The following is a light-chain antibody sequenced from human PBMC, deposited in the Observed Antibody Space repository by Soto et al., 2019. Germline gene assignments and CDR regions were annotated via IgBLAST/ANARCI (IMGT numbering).Light chain of an antibody. Sequence: QSALTQPASVSGSPGQSITISCTGTSSDVGGYNYVSWYQQHPGKAPKLMIYDVSNRPSGVSNRFSGSKSGNTASLTISGLQAEDEADYYCSSYTSSSTLDVVFGGGTQLT. J-gene: IGLJ2*01. CDR3: SSYTSSSTLDVV. CDR1: SSDVGGYNY. V-gene: IGLV2-14*01. CDR2: DVS.